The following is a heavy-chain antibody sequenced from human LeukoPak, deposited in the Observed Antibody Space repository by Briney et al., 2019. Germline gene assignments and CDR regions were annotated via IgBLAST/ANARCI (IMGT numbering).Heavy chain of an antibody. CDR2: IYSGGGT. CDR3: ARHSRSGSGGYENAFDI. V-gene: IGHV4-39*01. Sequence: TSETLSLTCTVSGGSISSSSYYWDWIRQSPGKGLEWVGNIYSGGGTYYTPSLKSRVTISVDTSKNQFSLKLSSVTAADTAIYFCARHSRSGSGGYENAFDIWGQGTMVTVSS. D-gene: IGHD5-12*01. CDR1: GGSISSSSYY. J-gene: IGHJ3*02.